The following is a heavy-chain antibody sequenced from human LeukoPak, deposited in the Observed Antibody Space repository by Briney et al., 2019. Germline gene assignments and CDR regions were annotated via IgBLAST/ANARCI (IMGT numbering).Heavy chain of an antibody. Sequence: PGGSLRLSCAASGFTFSDYYMSWIRQAPGKGLEWVSYISSSGSTIYYADSVKGRFTISRDNAKNSLYLQMNSLRAEDTAVYYCARDHLVGANDAFDVWGQGTMVTVSS. J-gene: IGHJ3*01. CDR1: GFTFSDYY. CDR3: ARDHLVGANDAFDV. D-gene: IGHD1-26*01. V-gene: IGHV3-11*01. CDR2: ISSSGSTI.